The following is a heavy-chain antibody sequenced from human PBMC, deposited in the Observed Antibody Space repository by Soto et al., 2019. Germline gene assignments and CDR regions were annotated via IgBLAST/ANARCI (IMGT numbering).Heavy chain of an antibody. CDR2: IYYSGST. CDR3: ASSLWGQGAALGGGAFDI. J-gene: IGHJ3*02. D-gene: IGHD2-15*01. CDR1: GGSISSGDYY. Sequence: SETMSLTCTVSGGSISSGDYYWSWIRQPPGKGLEWIGYIYYSGSTYYNPSLKSRVTISVDKSKNQFSLKLSSVTAADTAVYYCASSLWGQGAALGGGAFDIWGQGTMVTVSS. V-gene: IGHV4-30-4*01.